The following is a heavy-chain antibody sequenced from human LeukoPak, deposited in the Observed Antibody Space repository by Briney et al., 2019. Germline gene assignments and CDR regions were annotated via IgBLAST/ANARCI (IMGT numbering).Heavy chain of an antibody. V-gene: IGHV1-69*05. CDR3: ARDSGSYHGLDY. Sequence: SVKVSCKASGGTFSSYAISWVRQAPGQGLEWMGGIIPIFGTANYAQKFQGRVTITTDESTSTAYMELSSLRSEDTAVYYCARDSGSYHGLDYWGQGTLVTVSS. CDR2: IIPIFGTA. CDR1: GGTFSSYA. J-gene: IGHJ4*02. D-gene: IGHD1-26*01.